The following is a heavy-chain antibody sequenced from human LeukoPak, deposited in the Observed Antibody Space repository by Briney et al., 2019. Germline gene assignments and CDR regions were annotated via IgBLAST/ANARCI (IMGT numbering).Heavy chain of an antibody. J-gene: IGHJ5*02. Sequence: SGTLSLTCAVYGGSFSGYYWSWIRQPPGKGLEWIGEINHSGSTNYNPSLKSRVTISVDTSKNQFSLKLSSVTAADTAVYYCARAGVVWFDPWGQGTLVTVSS. CDR2: INHSGST. D-gene: IGHD3-3*01. V-gene: IGHV4-34*01. CDR1: GGSFSGYY. CDR3: ARAGVVWFDP.